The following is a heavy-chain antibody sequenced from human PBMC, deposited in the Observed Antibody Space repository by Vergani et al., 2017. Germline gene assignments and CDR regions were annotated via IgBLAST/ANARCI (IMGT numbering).Heavy chain of an antibody. D-gene: IGHD1-1*01. CDR3: ATKSCGTPGCQIGYFRE. CDR1: GFTSRYYG. V-gene: IGHV3-30*03. Sequence: QVHLVESGGGVVQPGRSLRLPCVVSGFTSRYYGMHWVRQAPGKGLEWVAVISYDGTQKYYADSVKRRFTIARDNSKSTLYLQMNSLRTEDTAVYYCATKSCGTPGCQIGYFREWGQGTLVTVSS. J-gene: IGHJ1*01. CDR2: ISYDGTQK.